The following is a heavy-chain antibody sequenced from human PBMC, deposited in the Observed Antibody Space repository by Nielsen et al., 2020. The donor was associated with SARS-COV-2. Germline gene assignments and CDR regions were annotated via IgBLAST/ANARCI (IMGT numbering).Heavy chain of an antibody. CDR1: GGSISRINW. V-gene: IGHV4-4*02. CDR3: ARGAKTATLRKNYYYYYMDV. CDR2: IYHSGST. D-gene: IGHD1-7*01. J-gene: IGHJ6*03. Sequence: SETLSLTCAVSGGSISRINWWSWVRQPPGKGLEWIGEIYHSGSTNYNPSLKSRVTISVDKSNNQFSLKLSSVTAADTAVYYCARGAKTATLRKNYYYYYMDVWGKGTTVTVSS.